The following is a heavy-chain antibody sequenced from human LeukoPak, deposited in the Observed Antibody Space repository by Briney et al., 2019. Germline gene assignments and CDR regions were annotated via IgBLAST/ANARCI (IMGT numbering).Heavy chain of an antibody. D-gene: IGHD4-23*01. CDR1: GFTFSSYE. CDR3: ACTNYVGNKYYFDY. J-gene: IGHJ4*02. V-gene: IGHV3-48*03. Sequence: PGGSLRLSCAASGFTFSSYEMNWVRQAPGKGLEWVSYISSSGSTIYYADSVKGRFTISRDNAKSSLDLQMNSLRAEDTAVYYCACTNYVGNKYYFDYWGQGTQVAVSS. CDR2: ISSSGSTI.